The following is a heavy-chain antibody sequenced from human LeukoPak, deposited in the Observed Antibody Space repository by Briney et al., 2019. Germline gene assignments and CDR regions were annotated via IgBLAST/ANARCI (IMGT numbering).Heavy chain of an antibody. J-gene: IGHJ4*02. D-gene: IGHD3/OR15-3a*01. CDR2: ISGSGGST. V-gene: IGHV3-23*01. CDR1: GFTFSSYA. CDR3: AKEIGRLGVPLYDY. Sequence: QTGGSLRLSCAASGFTFSSYAMSWVRQAPGKGLEWVSDISGSGGSTYYADSVKGRFTISRDNSKNTLYLQMNSLRAEDTAVYYCAKEIGRLGVPLYDYWGRGTLVTASS.